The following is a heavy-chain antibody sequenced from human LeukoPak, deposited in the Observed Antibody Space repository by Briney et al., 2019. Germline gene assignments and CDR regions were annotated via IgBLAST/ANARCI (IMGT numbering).Heavy chain of an antibody. CDR1: GGSFSGYY. CDR2: INHSGST. J-gene: IGHJ4*02. Sequence: SETLSLTCAVYGGSFSGYYWSWIRQPPGKGLEWIGEINHSGSTNYNPSLKSRVTISVDTSKNQFSLKLSSVTAADTAVYYRARDLDYGDYGFDYWGQGTLVTVSS. V-gene: IGHV4-34*01. D-gene: IGHD4-17*01. CDR3: ARDLDYGDYGFDY.